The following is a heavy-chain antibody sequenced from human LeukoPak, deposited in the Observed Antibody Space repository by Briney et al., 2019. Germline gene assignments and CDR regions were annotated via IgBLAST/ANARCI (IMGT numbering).Heavy chain of an antibody. CDR1: GGSISSGSYY. CDR3: ARVAPYCSSTSCHFDF. Sequence: SQTLSLTCTVSGGSISSGSYYWSWIRQPAGKGLEWIGYIYYSGSTNYNPSLKSRVTISVDTSKNQFSLKLSSVTAADTAVYYCARVAPYCSSTSCHFDFWGQGTLVTVSS. CDR2: IYYSGST. D-gene: IGHD2-2*01. V-gene: IGHV4-61*10. J-gene: IGHJ4*02.